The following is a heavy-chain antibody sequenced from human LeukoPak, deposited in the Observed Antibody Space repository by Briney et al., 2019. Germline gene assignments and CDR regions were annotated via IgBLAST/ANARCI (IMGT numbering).Heavy chain of an antibody. CDR1: GYTFINYG. V-gene: IGHV1-18*01. CDR2: ISRYTGNT. D-gene: IGHD5-24*01. J-gene: IGHJ4*02. CDR3: ARELSSGWLQPTRYFDY. Sequence: GASVKVSCKASGYTFINYGISWVRQAPGQGLEWMGWISRYTGNTNYALQLQGRVTMTTDTSTSTAYMELRSLRSDDTAVYYCARELSSGWLQPTRYFDYWGQGALVTVSS.